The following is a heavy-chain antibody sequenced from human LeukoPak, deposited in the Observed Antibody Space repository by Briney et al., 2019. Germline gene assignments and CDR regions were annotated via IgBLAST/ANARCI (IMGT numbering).Heavy chain of an antibody. CDR3: ARDEDIVVVPAAPDY. J-gene: IGHJ4*02. CDR2: ISSSSSYI. D-gene: IGHD2-2*01. CDR1: GFTFSSYS. Sequence: KTGGSPRLSCAASGFTFSSYSMNWVRQAPGKGLEWVSSISSSSSYIYYADSVKGRFTISRDNAKNSLYLQMNSLRAEDTAVYYCARDEDIVVVPAAPDYWGQGTLVTVSS. V-gene: IGHV3-21*01.